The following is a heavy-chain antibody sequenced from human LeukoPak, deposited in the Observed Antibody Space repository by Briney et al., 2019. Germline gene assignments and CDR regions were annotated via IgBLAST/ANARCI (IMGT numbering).Heavy chain of an antibody. CDR3: ARGGSSRFCLGY. CDR2: ISSSSSYI. D-gene: IGHD6-6*01. CDR1: GFTFSSYS. J-gene: IGHJ4*02. Sequence: GGSLRLSCAASGFTFSSYSMNWVRQAPGKGLEWVSYISSSSSYIYYADSVKGRFTISRDNAKNSLYLQMNSLRAEDTAVYYCARGGSSRFCLGYWGQGTLVTVSS. V-gene: IGHV3-21*01.